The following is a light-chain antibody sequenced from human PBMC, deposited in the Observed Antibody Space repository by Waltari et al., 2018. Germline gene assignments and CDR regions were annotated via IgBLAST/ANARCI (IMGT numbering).Light chain of an antibody. CDR1: QSVGRA. V-gene: IGKV3-20*01. CDR3: QHYVRLPVT. CDR2: DAS. Sequence: VLTQSPATLSWSPGERATLSGRASQSVGRALAWYQQKPGQAPRLLIYDASIRATVVPDRFSGSGSGTDFSLTISRLEPEDVAVYNWQHYVRLPVTFGQGTKVE. J-gene: IGKJ1*01.